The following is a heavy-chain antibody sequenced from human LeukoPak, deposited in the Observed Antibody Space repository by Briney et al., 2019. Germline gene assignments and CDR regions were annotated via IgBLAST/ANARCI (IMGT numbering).Heavy chain of an antibody. J-gene: IGHJ4*02. D-gene: IGHD2-2*01. CDR2: LSANGGTT. CDR1: GITVSSNY. CDR3: VKDLYKGDSASWYFFHY. V-gene: IGHV3-64D*06. Sequence: PGGSLRLSCAATGITVSSNYMNWVRQAPGKGLEYVSALSANGGTTYYADSVKGRFTISRDTSKNTLYLQMSSLRAEDTAMYHCVKDLYKGDSASWYFFHYWGQGTLVTVSS.